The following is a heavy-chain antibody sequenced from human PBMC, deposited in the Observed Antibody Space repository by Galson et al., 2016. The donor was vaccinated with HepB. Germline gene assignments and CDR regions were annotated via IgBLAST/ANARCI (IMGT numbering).Heavy chain of an antibody. V-gene: IGHV4-31*03. J-gene: IGHJ4*02. D-gene: IGHD3-10*01. CDR3: ASTFSRETWFAEEPNALEGNYFDY. CDR2: IYHSGST. CDR1: GGPISSDGYS. Sequence: TLSLTCTVSGGPISSDGYSWTWIRQRPGKGLEWIGDIYHSGSTHYHPSLTSRLNMSVATSKNQFSLQLTPLTAADTAVYYCASTFSRETWFAEEPNALEGNYFDYWGQGTLVTVSS.